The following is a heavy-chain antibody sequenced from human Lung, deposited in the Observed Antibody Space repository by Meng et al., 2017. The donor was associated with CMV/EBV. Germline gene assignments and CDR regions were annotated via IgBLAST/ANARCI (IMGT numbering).Heavy chain of an antibody. Sequence: SXXVSXKASGGTSSSYVISWVRQAPGQGLEWMGGIIPILGRANCGQKFQARVTITADKSTSTAHMELSSLRSEDTAVYYCARSRVLSSSPSRPPTYGMDIXGQGXTVTVSS. D-gene: IGHD2-2*01. V-gene: IGHV1-69*10. CDR1: GGTSSSYV. J-gene: IGHJ6*02. CDR3: ARSRVLSSSPSRPPTYGMDI. CDR2: IIPILGRA.